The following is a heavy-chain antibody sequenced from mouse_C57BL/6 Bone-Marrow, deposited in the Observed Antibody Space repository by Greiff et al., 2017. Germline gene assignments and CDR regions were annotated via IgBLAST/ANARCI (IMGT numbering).Heavy chain of an antibody. CDR3: ATLWSRDYYAMDY. CDR1: GYTFTSYW. Sequence: QVQLQQPGAELVKPGASVKLSCKASGYTFTSYWMHWVKQRPGQGLEWIGMIHPNSGSTNYNEKFKSKATLTVDKSSSTAYMQLSSLTSEDSAVYYCATLWSRDYYAMDYWGQGTSVTVSS. D-gene: IGHD1-1*02. V-gene: IGHV1-64*01. CDR2: IHPNSGST. J-gene: IGHJ4*01.